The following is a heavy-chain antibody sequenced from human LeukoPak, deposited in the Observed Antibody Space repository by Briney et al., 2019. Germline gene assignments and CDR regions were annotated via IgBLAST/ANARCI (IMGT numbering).Heavy chain of an antibody. Sequence: ASVKVSCKASGYTFTSYAMHWVRQAPGQRLKWMGWINAGNGNTKYSQKFQGRVTITRDTSASTAYMELSSLRSEDTAVYYCARDYSGSYYRNTFDYWGQGTLVTVSS. D-gene: IGHD1-26*01. CDR2: INAGNGNT. CDR1: GYTFTSYA. CDR3: ARDYSGSYYRNTFDY. J-gene: IGHJ4*02. V-gene: IGHV1-3*01.